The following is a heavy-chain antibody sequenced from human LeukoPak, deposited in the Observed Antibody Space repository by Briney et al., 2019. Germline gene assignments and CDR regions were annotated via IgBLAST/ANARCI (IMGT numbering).Heavy chain of an antibody. V-gene: IGHV4-39*07. CDR1: GGSISSSTYY. CDR2: IYFTGST. Sequence: KPSEALSLTCTVSGGSISSSTYYWAWIRQPPGKGLEWIGSIYFTGSTYYTPSLKSRLTISLDTSKRQISLKLSSVTAADTAVYYCARTVGNCDGTSCYGYTFNIWGQGTMVTVSS. CDR3: ARTVGNCDGTSCYGYTFNI. J-gene: IGHJ3*02. D-gene: IGHD2-2*01.